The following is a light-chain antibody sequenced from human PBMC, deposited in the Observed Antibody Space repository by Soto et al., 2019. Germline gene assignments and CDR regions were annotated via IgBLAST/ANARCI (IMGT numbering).Light chain of an antibody. V-gene: IGKV3-15*01. CDR3: QQYDNWSLT. Sequence: EMVMTQSPATLSVSPGERATLSCRASQSVSSKLAWYQQKPGQAPRLLIYDASTRDTGIPARFSGSGSGTEFTLTISRLQSEDFAVYYCQQYDNWSLTFGGGTKVEIK. CDR2: DAS. CDR1: QSVSSK. J-gene: IGKJ4*01.